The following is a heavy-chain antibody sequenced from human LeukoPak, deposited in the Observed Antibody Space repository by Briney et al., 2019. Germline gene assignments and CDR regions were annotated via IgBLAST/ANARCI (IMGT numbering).Heavy chain of an antibody. CDR3: AKTLSYSSGWVY. CDR1: GFTFSYYA. J-gene: IGHJ4*02. D-gene: IGHD6-19*01. V-gene: IGHV3-23*01. CDR2: IRGSGGST. Sequence: GGSLRPSWPAAGFTFSYYAMTWVRQAPGKGLGWVAGIRGSGGSTYYAAFVKGRFSISSDNSKSTLYLQMISLRAEDTAVYYCAKTLSYSSGWVYWGQGALVTVSS.